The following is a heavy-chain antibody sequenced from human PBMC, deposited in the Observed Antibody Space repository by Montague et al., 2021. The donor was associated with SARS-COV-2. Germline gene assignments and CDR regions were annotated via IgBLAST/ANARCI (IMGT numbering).Heavy chain of an antibody. Sequence: PALVKPTQTLTLTCTFSGFSLRSDDEGVAWIRQSPGQALEWLAVIYWKGDKRYSPSLQRRLTITKDTSENQVVLTMTNMDPVDTATYYCAHRGMIRGLIFDYWGQGTLVTVSS. CDR1: GFSLRSDDEG. D-gene: IGHD3-10*01. CDR3: AHRGMIRGLIFDY. CDR2: IYWKGDK. V-gene: IGHV2-5*01. J-gene: IGHJ4*02.